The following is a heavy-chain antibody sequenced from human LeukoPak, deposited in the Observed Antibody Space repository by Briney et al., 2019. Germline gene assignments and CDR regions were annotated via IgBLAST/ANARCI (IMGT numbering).Heavy chain of an antibody. CDR1: GFTFSSYE. D-gene: IGHD6-19*01. V-gene: IGHV3-48*03. Sequence: PGGSLRLSCAASGFTFSSYEMNWVRQAPGKGLEWVSYISSSGSTIYYADSVKGRFTISRDNAKNSLYLQMNSLRAEDTAVYYCARDGGSGWYFYFDYWGQGTLVTVSS. CDR3: ARDGGSGWYFYFDY. J-gene: IGHJ4*02. CDR2: ISSSGSTI.